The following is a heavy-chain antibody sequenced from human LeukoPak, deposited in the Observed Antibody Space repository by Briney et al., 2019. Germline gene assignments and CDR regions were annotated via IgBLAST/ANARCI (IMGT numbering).Heavy chain of an antibody. V-gene: IGHV1-69*04. J-gene: IGHJ6*02. CDR3: ARGVAAREDYYYYGMDV. CDR2: IIPIFGIA. Sequence: SVKVSCKASGGTFSSYAISWVRQAPGQGLEWMGRIIPIFGIANYAQKFQGRVTITADKSTSTAYMELSSLRSEDTAVYYRARGVAAREDYYYYGMDVWGQGTTVTVSS. D-gene: IGHD6-6*01. CDR1: GGTFSSYA.